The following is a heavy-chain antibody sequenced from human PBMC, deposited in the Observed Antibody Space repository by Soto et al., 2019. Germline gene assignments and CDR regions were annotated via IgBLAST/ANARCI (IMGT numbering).Heavy chain of an antibody. CDR1: GFTFSSYW. V-gene: IGHV3-7*01. D-gene: IGHD6-13*01. CDR3: VRDGIAAAATPNYGMDV. Sequence: GGSLRLSCAASGFTFSSYWMSWVRQAPGKGLEWVANIKQDGSEKYYVDSVKGRFTISRDNAKNSLYLQMNSLRAEDTAVYYCVRDGIAAAATPNYGMDVWGQGTTVTVSS. CDR2: IKQDGSEK. J-gene: IGHJ6*02.